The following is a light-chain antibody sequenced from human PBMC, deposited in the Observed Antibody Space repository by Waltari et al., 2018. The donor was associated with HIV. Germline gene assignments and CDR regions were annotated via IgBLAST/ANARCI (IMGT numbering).Light chain of an antibody. CDR1: SSDVGRYDY. V-gene: IGLV2-8*01. Sequence: QSALTQPPSASGSPGQSVTIYCTGTSSDVGRYDYVSGSQQHPGKAPKLLIYEVNKRPSGVPDRCSGSKSGNTASLTVSGLQAEDEAEYSCTSYAGINPVAFGGGTKLTVL. CDR3: TSYAGINPVA. CDR2: EVN. J-gene: IGLJ2*01.